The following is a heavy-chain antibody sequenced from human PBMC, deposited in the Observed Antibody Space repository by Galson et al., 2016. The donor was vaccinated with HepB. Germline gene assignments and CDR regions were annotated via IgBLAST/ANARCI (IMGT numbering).Heavy chain of an antibody. CDR1: GFTFATYN. Sequence: SLRLSCAASGFTFATYNIHWVRQAPGKGLEWVSSISSRSTHIFYADSVKGRFTISRDNAKNSLFLQMSGLRAEDTAVYYCARDSEPTSQWDSSGYYPDCFRHWGQGTLVTVSS. CDR2: ISSRSTHI. D-gene: IGHD3-22*01. V-gene: IGHV3-21*01. J-gene: IGHJ1*01. CDR3: ARDSEPTSQWDSSGYYPDCFRH.